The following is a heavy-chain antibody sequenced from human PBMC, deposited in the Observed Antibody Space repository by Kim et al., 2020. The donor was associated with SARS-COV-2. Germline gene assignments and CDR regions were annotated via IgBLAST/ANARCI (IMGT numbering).Heavy chain of an antibody. CDR2: ISSSSSYI. CDR1: GFTFSSYS. V-gene: IGHV3-21*01. J-gene: IGHJ3*02. CDR3: ARVFYYYGSGSYLFDAFDN. D-gene: IGHD3-10*01. Sequence: GGSLRLSCAASGFTFSSYSMNWVRQAPGKGLEWVSSISSSSSYIYYADSVKGRFTISRDNAKNSLYLQMNSLRADDTAVYYCARVFYYYGSGSYLFDAFDNWGQGTMVTVSS.